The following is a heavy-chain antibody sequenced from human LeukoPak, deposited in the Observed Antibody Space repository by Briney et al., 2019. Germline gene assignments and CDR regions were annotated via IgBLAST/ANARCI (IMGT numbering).Heavy chain of an antibody. D-gene: IGHD2-2*01. CDR3: ASYHINCSSTSCYAFDI. V-gene: IGHV1-69*02. CDR2: IILILGIA. CDR1: GGTFSSYT. Sequence: SVKVSCKASGGTFSSYTISWVRQAPGQGLEWMGRIILILGIANYAQKFQGRVTIPAEKSTSTAYMELSSLRSEDTAVYYCASYHINCSSTSCYAFDIWGQGTMVTVSS. J-gene: IGHJ3*02.